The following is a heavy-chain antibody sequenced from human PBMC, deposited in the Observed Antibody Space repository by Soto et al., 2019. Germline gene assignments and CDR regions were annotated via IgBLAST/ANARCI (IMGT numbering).Heavy chain of an antibody. CDR3: AKGLVVVVVPAATPYGMDG. J-gene: IGHJ6*02. V-gene: IGHV3-23*01. CDR2: ISGSGGST. CDR1: GFTFSNYA. Sequence: PGGSLRLSCAASGFTFSNYAVTWVRQAPGKGLEWVSTISGSGGSTYYADSVKGRFTISRDNSKNTLYLQMNSLRAEDTAVYYCAKGLVVVVVPAATPYGMDGWGQGTTVTVSS. D-gene: IGHD2-2*01.